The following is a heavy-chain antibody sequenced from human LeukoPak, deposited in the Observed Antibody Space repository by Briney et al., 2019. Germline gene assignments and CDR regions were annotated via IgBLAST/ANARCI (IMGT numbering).Heavy chain of an antibody. V-gene: IGHV1-18*01. Sequence: ASVKVSCKTSGYTFINYGVSWVRQAPGQGLEWMGWISPYNSNTKSAQKFQGRVTMTTDTSTGTVYMELRSLKFDDTAVYFCARDFGVTSRRGITTPLYDYWGQGTLVAVSS. D-gene: IGHD3-16*01. J-gene: IGHJ4*02. CDR3: ARDFGVTSRRGITTPLYDY. CDR2: ISPYNSNT. CDR1: GYTFINYG.